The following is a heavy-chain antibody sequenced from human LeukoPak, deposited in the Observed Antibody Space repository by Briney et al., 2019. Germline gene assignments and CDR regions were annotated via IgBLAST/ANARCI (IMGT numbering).Heavy chain of an antibody. Sequence: SETLSLTCTVSGGSISSGGYYWSWIRQPPGKGLEWIGYIYHSGSTYYNPSLKSRVTISVDRSKNQFSLKLSSVTAADTAVYYCASLTYDFWSGYVFDYWGQGTLVTVSS. CDR2: IYHSGST. J-gene: IGHJ4*02. CDR3: ASLTYDFWSGYVFDY. CDR1: GGSISSGGYY. D-gene: IGHD3-3*01. V-gene: IGHV4-30-2*01.